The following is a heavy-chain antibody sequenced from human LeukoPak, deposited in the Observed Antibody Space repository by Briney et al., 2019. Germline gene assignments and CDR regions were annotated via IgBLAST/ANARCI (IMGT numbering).Heavy chain of an antibody. CDR1: GFTFSTYG. CDR3: AKKTSTRFDP. D-gene: IGHD1/OR15-1a*01. J-gene: IGHJ5*02. Sequence: SGGSLRLSCAASGFTFSTYGMHWVRQAPGKGLEWVAVISYDGGDKYYADSVKGRFTISRDNSKNTLYLQMIGLRAEDTAVYYCAKKTSTRFDPWGQGTLVTVSS. CDR2: ISYDGGDK. V-gene: IGHV3-30*18.